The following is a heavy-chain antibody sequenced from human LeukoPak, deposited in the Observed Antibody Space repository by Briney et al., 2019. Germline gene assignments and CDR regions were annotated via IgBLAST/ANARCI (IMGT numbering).Heavy chain of an antibody. Sequence: SETLSLTCTVSGYSISSGYYWGWIRQPPGKGLEWIGSIYHSGSTYYNPSLKSRVTISVDTSKNQFSLKLSSVTAADTAVYYCARGGSRYDSSGTWGQGTLVTVSS. V-gene: IGHV4-38-2*02. CDR2: IYHSGST. D-gene: IGHD3-22*01. J-gene: IGHJ4*02. CDR3: ARGGSRYDSSGT. CDR1: GYSISSGYY.